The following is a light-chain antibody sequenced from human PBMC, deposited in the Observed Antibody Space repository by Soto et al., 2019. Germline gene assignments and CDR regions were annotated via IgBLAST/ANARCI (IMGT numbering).Light chain of an antibody. CDR1: SGHSSYA. Sequence: QPVLTQSPSASASLGASVKLTCTLSSGHSSYAIAWHQQQPEKGPRYLMKLNSDGSYSKGDGIPDRFSGSSSGAERYLTISSLQSEDEADYYCQTWGTGDVFGTGTKLTVL. CDR2: LNSDGSY. J-gene: IGLJ1*01. CDR3: QTWGTGDV. V-gene: IGLV4-69*02.